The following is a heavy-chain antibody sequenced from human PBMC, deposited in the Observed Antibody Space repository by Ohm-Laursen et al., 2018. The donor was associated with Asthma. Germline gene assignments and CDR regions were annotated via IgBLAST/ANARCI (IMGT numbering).Heavy chain of an antibody. CDR1: GFTFSSYG. D-gene: IGHD6-13*01. V-gene: IGHV3-30*18. J-gene: IGHJ4*02. Sequence: SLRLSCSASGFTFSSYGMHWVRQAPGKGLEWVAVISYDGSNKYYADSVKGRFTISRDNSKNTLYLQMNSLRAEDTAVYYCAKDRRAAAGIAYWGQGTLVTVSS. CDR3: AKDRRAAAGIAY. CDR2: ISYDGSNK.